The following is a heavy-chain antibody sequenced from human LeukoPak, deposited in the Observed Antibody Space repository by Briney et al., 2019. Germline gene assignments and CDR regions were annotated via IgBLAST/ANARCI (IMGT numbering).Heavy chain of an antibody. CDR2: IYYSGST. Sequence: PSETLSLTCTVSGGSISSSGYYWGWIRQPPGKGLEWIGSIYYSGSTYYNPSLKSRVTISVDTSKNQFSLKLSSVTAADTAVYYCARLINDGSIDYWGQGTLVTVSS. CDR1: GGSISSSGYY. J-gene: IGHJ4*02. D-gene: IGHD2-15*01. CDR3: ARLINDGSIDY. V-gene: IGHV4-39*01.